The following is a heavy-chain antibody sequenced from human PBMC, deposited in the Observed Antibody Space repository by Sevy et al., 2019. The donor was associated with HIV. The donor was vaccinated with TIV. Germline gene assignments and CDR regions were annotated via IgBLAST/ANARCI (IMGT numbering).Heavy chain of an antibody. D-gene: IGHD2-2*01. CDR3: ARVGGNCSSTSCHLYYYYGMDV. J-gene: IGHJ6*02. V-gene: IGHV1-69*13. CDR1: GGTFSSYA. Sequence: ASVKVSCKASGGTFSSYAISWVRQAPGQGLEWMGGIIPIFGTANYAQKFQGRVTITADESTSTAYMELSSLRSEDTAVYYCARVGGNCSSTSCHLYYYYGMDVWGQGTTVTVSS. CDR2: IIPIFGTA.